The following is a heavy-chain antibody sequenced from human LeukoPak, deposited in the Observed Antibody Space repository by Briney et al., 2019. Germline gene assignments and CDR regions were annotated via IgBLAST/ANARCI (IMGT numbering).Heavy chain of an antibody. CDR1: GDSVSSNSAA. CDR2: TYYRSKWYN. J-gene: IGHJ2*01. CDR3: ARHLRIATLRYFDL. Sequence: SQTLSLTCAISGDSVSSNSAAWNWIRQSPSRGLEWLERTYYRSKWYNDYAVSVKSRITINPDTSKNQFSLQLNSVTPEDTAVYYCARHLRIATLRYFDLWGRGTLVTVSS. V-gene: IGHV6-1*01. D-gene: IGHD6-13*01.